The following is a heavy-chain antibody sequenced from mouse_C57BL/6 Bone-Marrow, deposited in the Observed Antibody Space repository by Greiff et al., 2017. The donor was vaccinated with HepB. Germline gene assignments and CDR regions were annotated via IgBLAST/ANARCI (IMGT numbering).Heavy chain of an antibody. Sequence: DVKLVESGGGLVQPGGSLKLSCAASGFTFSDYYMYWVRQTPEKRLEWVAYISNGGGSTYYPDTVKGRFTISRDNAKNTLYLQMSRLKSEDTAMYYCARHLDGAMDYWGQGTSVTVSS. V-gene: IGHV5-12*01. D-gene: IGHD2-10*02. J-gene: IGHJ4*01. CDR1: GFTFSDYY. CDR2: ISNGGGST. CDR3: ARHLDGAMDY.